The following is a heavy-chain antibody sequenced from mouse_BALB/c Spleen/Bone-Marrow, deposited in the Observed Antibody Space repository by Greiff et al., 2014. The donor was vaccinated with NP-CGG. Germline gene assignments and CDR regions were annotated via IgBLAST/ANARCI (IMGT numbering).Heavy chain of an antibody. J-gene: IGHJ2*01. CDR1: GYAFTNYL. Sequence: ESGAELVRPGTSVKVSCKASGYAFTNYLIEWVKQRPGQGLEWIGVINPGSGGTNYNEKFKGKATLTADKSSSTAYMLLSSLTSDDSAVYFCARREDYDLDYWGQGTTLTVSS. D-gene: IGHD2-4*01. CDR3: ARREDYDLDY. V-gene: IGHV1-54*01. CDR2: INPGSGGT.